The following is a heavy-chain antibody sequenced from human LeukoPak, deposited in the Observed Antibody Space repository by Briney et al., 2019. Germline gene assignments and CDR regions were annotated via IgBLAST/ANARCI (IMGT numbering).Heavy chain of an antibody. Sequence: GASVKVSCKASGYTFTGYYMHWVRQAPGQGLEWMGWINPNSGGTNYAQKFQGRVTMTRDTSISTAYMELSRLRSDDTAVYYCARAFSYYSNYGGDWFDPWGQGTLVTVSS. CDR3: ARAFSYYSNYGGDWFDP. CDR2: INPNSGGT. J-gene: IGHJ5*02. V-gene: IGHV1-2*02. D-gene: IGHD4-11*01. CDR1: GYTFTGYY.